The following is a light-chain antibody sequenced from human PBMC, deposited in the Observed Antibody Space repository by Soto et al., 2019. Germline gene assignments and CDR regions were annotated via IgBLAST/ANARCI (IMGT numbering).Light chain of an antibody. CDR2: WAS. J-gene: IGKJ2*03. V-gene: IGKV4-1*01. Sequence: DIVMTQPPASLMFFLAEGATINSKSTKRVLKTSTKKNKISWFQQRSGQPPKLLIYWASTRESGVPDRFSGSGSGTDFTLTINNLQAEDVAVYYCQQYYSSVMYSFGQGTKLEI. CDR1: KRVLKTSTKKNK. CDR3: QQYYSSVMYS.